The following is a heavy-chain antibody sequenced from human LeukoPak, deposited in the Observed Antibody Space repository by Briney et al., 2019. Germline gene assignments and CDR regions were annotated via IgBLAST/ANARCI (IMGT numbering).Heavy chain of an antibody. CDR1: GYSFTSYC. CDR3: ARLSAAGSKPDY. CDR2: IDPSDSYT. Sequence: GESLRILCKGSGYSFTSYCIRWGRRKPRNGVVGMGRIDPSDSYTNYSPSFQGHVTISADKSISTAYLQWSSLKASDTAMYYCARLSAAGSKPDYWGQGTLVTVSS. V-gene: IGHV5-10-1*01. D-gene: IGHD6-13*01. J-gene: IGHJ4*02.